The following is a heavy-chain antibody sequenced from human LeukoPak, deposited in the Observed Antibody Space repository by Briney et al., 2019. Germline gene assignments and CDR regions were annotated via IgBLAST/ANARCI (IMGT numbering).Heavy chain of an antibody. Sequence: GGSLRLSCAASGFTFSSYSMNWVRQAPGKGLEWVSYISSSSTIYYADSVKGRFTISRDNAKNSLYLQMNSMRAEDTAVYYCARERGRGRDSPWFDYWGQGTLVTVSS. D-gene: IGHD1-26*01. CDR2: ISSSSTI. CDR3: ARERGRGRDSPWFDY. CDR1: GFTFSSYS. J-gene: IGHJ4*02. V-gene: IGHV3-48*01.